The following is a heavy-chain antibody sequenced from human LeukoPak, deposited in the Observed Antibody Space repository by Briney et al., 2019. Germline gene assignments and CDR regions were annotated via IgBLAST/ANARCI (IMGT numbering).Heavy chain of an antibody. CDR2: IYYSGST. D-gene: IGHD3-10*01. Sequence: SETLSLTCTVSGGSISSYYWSWIRQPPGKGLEWIGYIYYSGSTYYNPSLKSRVTISVDTSKNQFSLKLSSVTAADTAVYYCARESRDVVRGVMGYYFDYWGQGTLVTVSS. CDR1: GGSISSYY. V-gene: IGHV4-59*06. CDR3: ARESRDVVRGVMGYYFDY. J-gene: IGHJ4*02.